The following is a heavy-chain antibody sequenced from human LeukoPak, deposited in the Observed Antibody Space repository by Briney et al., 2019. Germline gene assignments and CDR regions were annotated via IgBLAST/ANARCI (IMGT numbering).Heavy chain of an antibody. Sequence: PGGSLRLSGAASGFTFSNYGMSWVRQAPGKGLEWFSPISGSGSATYNAGSVKGRFTTSRDNSNNTLYLQMNSLRAEDTAVYYCAKTEAPAAIRAGSDYWGQGTLVTVSS. J-gene: IGHJ4*02. D-gene: IGHD2-2*02. CDR3: AKTEAPAAIRAGSDY. V-gene: IGHV3-23*01. CDR1: GFTFSNYG. CDR2: ISGSGSAT.